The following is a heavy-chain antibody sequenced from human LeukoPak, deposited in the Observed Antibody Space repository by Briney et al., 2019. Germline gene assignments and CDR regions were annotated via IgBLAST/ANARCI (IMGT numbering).Heavy chain of an antibody. CDR3: ARGIPGRSIDY. D-gene: IGHD6-13*01. J-gene: IGHJ4*02. CDR1: GDSISSGYY. CDR2: IYHSGST. V-gene: IGHV4-38-2*01. Sequence: PSETLSLTCAVSGDSISSGYYWGWIRQPPGKGLEWIGSIYHSGSTYYNPSLKSRVTISVDTSKNQFSLKLSSVTAADTAVYYCARGIPGRSIDYWGQGTLVTVSS.